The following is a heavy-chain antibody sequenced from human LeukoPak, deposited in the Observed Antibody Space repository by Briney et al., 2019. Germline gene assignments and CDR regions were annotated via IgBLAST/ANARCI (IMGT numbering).Heavy chain of an antibody. CDR1: GYTFTGYY. J-gene: IGHJ3*02. CDR2: INPNSGGT. CDR3: ARTSFAGYCSGGSCYSYAFDI. V-gene: IGHV1-2*02. D-gene: IGHD2-15*01. Sequence: ASVKVSCKASGYTFTGYYMHWVRQAPRQGLEWMGWINPNSGGTNYAQKFQGRVTITADKSTSTAYMELSSLRSEDTAVYYCARTSFAGYCSGGSCYSYAFDIWGQGTMVTVSS.